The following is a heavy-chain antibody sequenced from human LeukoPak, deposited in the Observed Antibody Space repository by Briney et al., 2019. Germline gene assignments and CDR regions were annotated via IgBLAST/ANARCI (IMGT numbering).Heavy chain of an antibody. J-gene: IGHJ4*02. CDR2: ISDGSSKT. Sequence: GGSLRLSCAASVCTFSGDTMNWVRPAPGKGVEWVSTISDGSSKTHYADSVRGGFTIYKDDSESTVYLQMNSLRAEDTATDYCTSRILAHFDHWGQGTVVTVSS. D-gene: IGHD5-18*01. CDR1: VCTFSGDT. CDR3: TSRILAHFDH. V-gene: IGHV3-23*01.